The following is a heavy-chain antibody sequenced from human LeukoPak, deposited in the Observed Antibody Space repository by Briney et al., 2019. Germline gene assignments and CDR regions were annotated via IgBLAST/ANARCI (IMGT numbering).Heavy chain of an antibody. CDR3: AKDARVVVPAAHHWFDP. J-gene: IGHJ5*02. D-gene: IGHD2-2*01. CDR1: GFTFSSYA. Sequence: PGRSLRLSCAASGFTFSSYAMHWVRQAPGKGLEWVAVISYDGSNKYYADSVKGRFTISRDNSKNTLYLQMNSLRAEDTAVYYCAKDARVVVPAAHHWFDPWGQGTLVTVSS. V-gene: IGHV3-30-3*01. CDR2: ISYDGSNK.